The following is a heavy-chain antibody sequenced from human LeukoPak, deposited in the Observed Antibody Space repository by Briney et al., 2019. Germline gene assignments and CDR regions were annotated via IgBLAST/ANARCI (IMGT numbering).Heavy chain of an antibody. CDR1: GGSFSGYY. Sequence: SETLSLTCAVYGGSFSGYYWSWIRQPPGKGLEWIGEINHSGSTNYIPSLKSRVAISVDTSKNQFSLKLSSVTAADTAVYYCARSYRKYYMDVWGKGTTVTVSS. CDR3: ARSYRKYYMDV. CDR2: INHSGST. J-gene: IGHJ6*03. V-gene: IGHV4-34*01. D-gene: IGHD1-26*01.